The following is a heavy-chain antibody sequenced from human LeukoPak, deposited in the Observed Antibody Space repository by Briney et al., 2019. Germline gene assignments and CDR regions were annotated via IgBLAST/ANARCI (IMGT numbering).Heavy chain of an antibody. CDR3: ARDFGDSSSTSCYDYYGMDV. V-gene: IGHV3-21*01. CDR2: ISSSSSYI. J-gene: IGHJ6*02. CDR1: GFTFSSNS. D-gene: IGHD2-2*01. Sequence: GGSLRLSCAASGFTFSSNSMNWVRQPQGKGLEWVSSISSSSSYIYYADSVKGRLTICRDNAKNSLYMKMNSMRAEETAVYDCARDFGDSSSTSCYDYYGMDVWGQGTTVTVSS.